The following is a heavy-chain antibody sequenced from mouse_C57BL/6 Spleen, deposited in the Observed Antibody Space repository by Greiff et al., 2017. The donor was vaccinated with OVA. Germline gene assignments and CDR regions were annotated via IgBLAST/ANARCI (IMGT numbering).Heavy chain of an antibody. CDR1: GFTFSSYG. J-gene: IGHJ1*03. V-gene: IGHV5-6*02. D-gene: IGHD1-1*01. CDR3: ARRYYGSGRYFDV. Sequence: DVMLVESGGDLVKPGGSLKLSCAASGFTFSSYGMSWVRQTPDKRLEWVATISSGGSYTYYPDSVKGRFTISRDNAKNTRYLQMSSRKSEDTAMYYWARRYYGSGRYFDVWGTGTTVTVSS. CDR2: ISSGGSYT.